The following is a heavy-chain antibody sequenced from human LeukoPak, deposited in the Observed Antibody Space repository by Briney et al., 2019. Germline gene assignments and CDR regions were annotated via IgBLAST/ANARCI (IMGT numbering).Heavy chain of an antibody. V-gene: IGHV4-59*01. CDR3: ARGNPIRYFDWLPFDY. CDR2: IYYSGST. J-gene: IGHJ4*02. CDR1: GGSISSYY. Sequence: PSETLSLTCTVSGGSISSYYWSWIRQPPGKGLEWIGYIYYSGSTNYNPSLKSRVTISVDTSKNQFSLKLSSVTAADTAVYYCARGNPIRYFDWLPFDYWGQGTLVTVSS. D-gene: IGHD3-9*01.